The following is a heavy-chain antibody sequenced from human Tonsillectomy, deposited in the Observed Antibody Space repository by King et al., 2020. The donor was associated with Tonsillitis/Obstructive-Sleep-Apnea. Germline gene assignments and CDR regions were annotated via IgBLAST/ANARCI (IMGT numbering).Heavy chain of an antibody. CDR2: ISSSSSYI. CDR3: AGGYWGAMVDRYFDY. J-gene: IGHJ4*02. Sequence: VQLVQSGGGLVKPGGSLRLSCAASGFTFSSYSMNWVRQAPGKGLEWVSSISSSSSYIYYADSVKGRFTISRDNAKNSLYLQMNSLRTEETAVYYCAGGYWGAMVDRYFDYWGQGTLVTVSS. CDR1: GFTFSSYS. D-gene: IGHD5-18*01. V-gene: IGHV3-21*01.